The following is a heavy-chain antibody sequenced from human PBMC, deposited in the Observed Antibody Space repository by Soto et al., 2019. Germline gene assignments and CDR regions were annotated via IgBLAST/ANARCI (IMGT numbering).Heavy chain of an antibody. V-gene: IGHV3-74*03. CDR3: VREAGYCSRTSCYRRAFDT. D-gene: IGHD2-2*01. Sequence: EVQLVESGGDLVQPGGSLRLSCAASGFTFSGHWMHWVRQVPGKGLEWVSRINTDGGSSAYADSVKGRFTISRDNAKNTLYLQMNGLRAEDTAVYYCVREAGYCSRTSCYRRAFDTWGQGTTVTVSS. J-gene: IGHJ3*02. CDR1: GFTFSGHW. CDR2: INTDGGSS.